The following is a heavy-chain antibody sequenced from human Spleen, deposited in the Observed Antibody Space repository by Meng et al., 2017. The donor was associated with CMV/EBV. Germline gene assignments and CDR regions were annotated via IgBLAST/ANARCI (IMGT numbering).Heavy chain of an antibody. D-gene: IGHD1-26*01. Sequence: GHLQESAPGMRKPSRTLSLTCTVSGGSISSGDYSWSWIRQRPGKGLEWIGYIYYSGSTYYNPSLKSRVTISVDTSKNQFSLKLSSVTAADTAVYYCVGTGAGGYGFFDYWGQGTLVTVSS. V-gene: IGHV4-30-4*08. CDR1: GGSISSGDYS. CDR3: VGTGAGGYGFFDY. J-gene: IGHJ4*02. CDR2: IYYSGST.